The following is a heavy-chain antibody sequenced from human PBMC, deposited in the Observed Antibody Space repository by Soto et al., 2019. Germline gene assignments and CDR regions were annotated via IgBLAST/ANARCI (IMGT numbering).Heavy chain of an antibody. V-gene: IGHV4-39*01. CDR2: IYYSGST. J-gene: IGHJ5*02. CDR1: GGSISSSSYY. CDR3: ASPKIAFYNWFDP. D-gene: IGHD3-3*02. Sequence: QLQLQESGPGLVKPSETLSLTCTVSGGSISSSSYYWGWIRQPPGKGLEWIGSIYYSGSTYYNPSLKSRVTTSVDTSKNQFSLKLTSVTAADTAVYYCASPKIAFYNWFDPWGQGTLVTVSS.